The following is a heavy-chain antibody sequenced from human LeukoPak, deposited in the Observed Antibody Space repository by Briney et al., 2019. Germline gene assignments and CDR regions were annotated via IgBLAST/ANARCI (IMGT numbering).Heavy chain of an antibody. CDR1: GGSFSGYY. Sequence: SETLSLTCAVHGGSFSGYYWSWIRQPPGKGLEWIGEINHSGSTNYNPSLKSRVTISADTSKNQFSLKLSSVTAADTAVYFCARWWGFDPWGQGTLVTVSS. D-gene: IGHD2-15*01. CDR3: ARWWGFDP. J-gene: IGHJ5*02. V-gene: IGHV4-34*01. CDR2: INHSGST.